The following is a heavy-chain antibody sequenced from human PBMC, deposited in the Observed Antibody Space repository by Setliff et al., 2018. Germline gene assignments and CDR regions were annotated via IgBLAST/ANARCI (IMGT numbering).Heavy chain of an antibody. CDR2: IWDDGGNK. J-gene: IGHJ4*02. CDR3: ARTCSGSGCYAGLES. D-gene: IGHD2-15*01. Sequence: LRLSCAASGFTFSSYRMHWVRQAPGKGLEWVADIWDDGGNKYHADSVKGRFTISRDNSKNTLYLQMNSLRPEDTAVYYCARTCSGSGCYAGLESWGQGTPVTVSS. V-gene: IGHV3-33*08. CDR1: GFTFSSYR.